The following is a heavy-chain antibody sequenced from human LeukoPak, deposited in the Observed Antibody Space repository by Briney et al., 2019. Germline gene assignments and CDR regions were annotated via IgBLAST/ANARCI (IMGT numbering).Heavy chain of an antibody. V-gene: IGHV3-21*01. D-gene: IGHD6-13*01. Sequence: GGSLRLSCAASGFTFSSYSMNWVRQAPGKGLEWVSSISSSGSYIYYADSVKGRFTISRDNAKNSLYLQMNSLRAEDTAVYYCASGSSSWAYYFDYWGQGTLVTVSS. CDR1: GFTFSSYS. CDR2: ISSSGSYI. J-gene: IGHJ4*02. CDR3: ASGSSSWAYYFDY.